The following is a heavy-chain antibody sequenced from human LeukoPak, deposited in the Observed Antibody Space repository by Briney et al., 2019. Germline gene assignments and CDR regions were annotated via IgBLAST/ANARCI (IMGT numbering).Heavy chain of an antibody. CDR3: ARNVTMVRGVIPPYAFDI. CDR2: IIPILGIA. V-gene: IGHV1-69*04. D-gene: IGHD3-10*01. CDR1: GGTFSSYA. Sequence: SVKVSCKASGGTFSSYAISWVRQAPGQGLEWMGRIIPILGIANYAQKFQGRVTITADKSTSTAYMELSSLRSEDTAVYYCARNVTMVRGVIPPYAFDIWGQGTMVTVSS. J-gene: IGHJ3*02.